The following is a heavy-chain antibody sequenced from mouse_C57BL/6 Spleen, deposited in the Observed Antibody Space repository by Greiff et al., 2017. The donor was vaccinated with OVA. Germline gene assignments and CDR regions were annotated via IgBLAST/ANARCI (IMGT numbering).Heavy chain of an antibody. Sequence: EVKLMESGGGLVKPGGSLKLSCAASGFTFSSYAMSWVRQTPEKRLEWVATISDGGSYTYYPDNVKGRFTISRDNAKNNLYLQMSHLKSEDTAMYYGARGDWYFDVWGTGTTVTVSS. CDR1: GFTFSSYA. V-gene: IGHV5-4*03. J-gene: IGHJ1*03. CDR2: ISDGGSYT. CDR3: ARGDWYFDV.